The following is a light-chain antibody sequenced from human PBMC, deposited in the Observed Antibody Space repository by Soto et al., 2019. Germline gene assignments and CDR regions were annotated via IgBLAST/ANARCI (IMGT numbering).Light chain of an antibody. CDR2: EVS. CDR1: SSDVGSYNF. V-gene: IGLV2-23*02. Sequence: QSALTQPASVSGSPGQSIIISCTGTSSDVGSYNFVSWYQQHPGKAPKLMIYEVSKRPSGVSNRFSGPKSGNTASLTISGLQPEDEADYYCCSYAGNSGVFGGGTKVTVL. CDR3: CSYAGNSGV. J-gene: IGLJ3*02.